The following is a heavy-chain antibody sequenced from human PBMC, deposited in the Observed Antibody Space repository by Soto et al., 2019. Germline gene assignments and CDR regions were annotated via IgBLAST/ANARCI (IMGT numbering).Heavy chain of an antibody. CDR3: VTIGYDLDV. CDR2: MSGSGSYI. V-gene: IGHV3-21*01. Sequence: DVLLVESGGGLVNPGGSLRLSCSASGFTFSRYSLTWVRQAPGKGLEWVSSMSGSGSYIYYANSVKGRFTISRDIANNSLFLQMNSLKVDDTAVYYCVTIGYDLDVWGQGTTVTVSS. CDR1: GFTFSRYS. J-gene: IGHJ6*02.